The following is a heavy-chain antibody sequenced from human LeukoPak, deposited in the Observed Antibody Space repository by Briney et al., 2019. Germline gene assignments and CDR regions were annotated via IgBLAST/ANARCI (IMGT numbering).Heavy chain of an antibody. V-gene: IGHV3-23*01. CDR2: LTDSGDAT. J-gene: IGHJ5*02. CDR3: ARGYSHNSGGWLDP. Sequence: SGGSLGLSCAVSGFTFSHYAMSWVRQAPGTGLEWVGSLTDSGDATYYADSVKGRLTISRDNSNSTLYLHISGLRDEDTAVYYCARGYSHNSGGWLDPWGQGTLVTVSS. CDR1: GFTFSHYA. D-gene: IGHD5-12*01.